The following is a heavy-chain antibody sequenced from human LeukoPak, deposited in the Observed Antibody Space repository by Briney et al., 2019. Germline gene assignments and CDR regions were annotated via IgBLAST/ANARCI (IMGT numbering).Heavy chain of an antibody. Sequence: ASVKLSCTASGYTFTSYAIHWVRQAPGQGLEWMGWITPSGGTNYPQKFQGRVAITWDTSITTAYMDLSRLTSDDTAVYYCARDRYGDGFAHLDYWGQGALVTVSS. CDR1: GYTFTSYA. D-gene: IGHD5-24*01. V-gene: IGHV1-2*02. J-gene: IGHJ4*02. CDR3: ARDRYGDGFAHLDY. CDR2: ITPSGGT.